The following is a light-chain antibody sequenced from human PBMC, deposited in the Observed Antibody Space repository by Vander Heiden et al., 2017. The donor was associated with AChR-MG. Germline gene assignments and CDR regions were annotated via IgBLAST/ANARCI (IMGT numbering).Light chain of an antibody. CDR2: ANT. V-gene: IGLV3-19*01. Sequence: SSELTQDPAVSVALGQTISITCQGDRLRTSFASWYQQKPGQAPVLVVYANTRRPSGIPDRFSGSSSGDTASLTITGAQAEDEADYYCNSRDSSGIHRVFGTGTKVTVL. J-gene: IGLJ1*01. CDR1: RLRTSF. CDR3: NSRDSSGIHRV.